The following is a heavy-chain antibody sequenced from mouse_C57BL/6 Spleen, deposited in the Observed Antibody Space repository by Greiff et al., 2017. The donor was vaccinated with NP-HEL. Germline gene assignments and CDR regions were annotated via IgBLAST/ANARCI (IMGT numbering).Heavy chain of an antibody. D-gene: IGHD1-1*01. CDR2: IKPNNGGT. Sequence: VQLKQSGPELVKPGASVKMSCKASGYTFTDYNMHWVKQSHGKSLEWIGYIKPNNGGTSYNQKFKGKATLTVNKSSSTAYMELRSLTSEDSAVYYCARDSVVPPWFAYWGQGTLVTVSA. CDR1: GYTFTDYN. J-gene: IGHJ3*01. V-gene: IGHV1-22*01. CDR3: ARDSVVPPWFAY.